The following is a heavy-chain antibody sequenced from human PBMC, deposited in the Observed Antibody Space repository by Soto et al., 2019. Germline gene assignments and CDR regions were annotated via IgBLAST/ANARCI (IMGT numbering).Heavy chain of an antibody. D-gene: IGHD6-19*01. CDR3: ARGYSSRRGTFDP. V-gene: IGHV5-51*01. CDR2: IYPTDSDT. J-gene: IGHJ5*02. Sequence: GESLKISCKGSEYSFSNFWIGWVRQMPGKGLELMGIIYPTDSDTRYSPSFQGQVTIAADKSINTAYLQWSSLKASDTAMYYCARGYSSRRGTFDPWGRGTLVTVSS. CDR1: EYSFSNFW.